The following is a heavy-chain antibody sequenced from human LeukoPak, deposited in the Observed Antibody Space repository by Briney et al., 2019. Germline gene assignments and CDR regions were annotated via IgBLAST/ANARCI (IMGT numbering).Heavy chain of an antibody. V-gene: IGHV4-34*01. CDR1: GGSFSGYY. J-gene: IGHJ4*02. CDR3: AINGQWLRFPRLVDY. Sequence: SETLSLTCAVYGGSFSGYYWSWIRQPPGRGLEWIGEINHSGSTNYNPSLKSRVTISVDTSKNQFSLKLSSVTAADTAVYYCAINGQWLRFPRLVDYWGQGTLVTVSS. D-gene: IGHD5-12*01. CDR2: INHSGST.